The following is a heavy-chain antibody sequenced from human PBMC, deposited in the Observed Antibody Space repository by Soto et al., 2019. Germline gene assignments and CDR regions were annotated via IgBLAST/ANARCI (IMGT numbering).Heavy chain of an antibody. Sequence: EVQLVESGGGLVQPGGSLRLSCAASGFTVSSNYMSWVRQAPGKGLEWVSVIYSGGSTYDADSVKGRFTISRDNSKTTLYLQMNSLRAEDTAVYYCARDYGDYGEYFDLWGRGTLVTVSS. J-gene: IGHJ2*01. D-gene: IGHD4-17*01. CDR2: IYSGGST. V-gene: IGHV3-66*01. CDR1: GFTVSSNY. CDR3: ARDYGDYGEYFDL.